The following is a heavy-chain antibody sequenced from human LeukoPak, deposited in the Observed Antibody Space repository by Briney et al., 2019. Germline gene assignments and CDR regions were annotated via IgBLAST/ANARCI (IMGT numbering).Heavy chain of an antibody. Sequence: SETLSLTCAVYGGSFSGYYWSWIRQPPGKGLEWIGYIYYSGSTNYNPSLKSRVTISVDTSKNQFSLKLSSVTAADTAVYYCARSSRITMVRGVIYYFDYWGQGTLVTVSS. CDR1: GGSFSGYY. CDR2: IYYSGST. D-gene: IGHD3-10*01. V-gene: IGHV4-59*01. J-gene: IGHJ4*02. CDR3: ARSSRITMVRGVIYYFDY.